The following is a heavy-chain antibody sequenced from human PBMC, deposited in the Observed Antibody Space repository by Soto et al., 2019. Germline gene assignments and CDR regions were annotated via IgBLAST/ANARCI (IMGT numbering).Heavy chain of an antibody. V-gene: IGHV4-59*08. CDR1: GGSINSYY. CDR2: VHHSWGS. CDR3: ARQGFGPLHGLVDV. D-gene: IGHD3-10*01. J-gene: IGHJ6*02. Sequence: QVQLQESGPGLVKPSETLSLSCAVSGGSINSYYWSWIRQSPGKRMEWIGYVHHSWGSSYNPSLQSRVAISLATSKCQFSLKVPSVPATDPAVSSCARQGFGPLHGLVDVWGQGTTVTVSS.